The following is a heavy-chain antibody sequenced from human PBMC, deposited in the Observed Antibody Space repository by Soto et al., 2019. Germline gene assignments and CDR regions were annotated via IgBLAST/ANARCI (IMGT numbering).Heavy chain of an antibody. V-gene: IGHV1-18*01. J-gene: IGHJ6*03. CDR2: ISAYNGNT. Sequence: GASVKVSCKASGYTFTSYGISWVRQAPGQGLEWMGWISAYNGNTNYAQKLQGRVTMTTDTSTSTAYMELRSLRSDDTAVSYCARGGGYSGYDHVYYYYWDVWGKGTTVTVSS. D-gene: IGHD5-12*01. CDR3: ARGGGYSGYDHVYYYYWDV. CDR1: GYTFTSYG.